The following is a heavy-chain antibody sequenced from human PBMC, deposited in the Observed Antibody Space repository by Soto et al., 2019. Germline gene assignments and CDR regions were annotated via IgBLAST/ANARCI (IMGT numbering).Heavy chain of an antibody. D-gene: IGHD2-21*02. CDR1: GGSISSGDYY. CDR3: ARNRVTQSDY. CDR2: IYYSGST. Sequence: QVQLQEPGPGLVKPSQTLSLTCTVSGGSISSGDYYWSWIRQPPGKGLEWIGYIYYSGSTYYNPVLRCRVTISVDTSMNQSALKLSSVTAADTAVYYCARNRVTQSDYWGQGTLVTVSS. J-gene: IGHJ4*02. V-gene: IGHV4-30-4*01.